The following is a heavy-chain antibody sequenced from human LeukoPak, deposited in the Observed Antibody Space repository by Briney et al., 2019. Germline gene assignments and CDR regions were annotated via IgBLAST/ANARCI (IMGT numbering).Heavy chain of an antibody. CDR2: ISSSSSYI. CDR1: GFTFSSYS. D-gene: IGHD1-26*01. J-gene: IGHJ4*02. CDR3: ARGAGWGATEDY. Sequence: GGSLRLSCAASGFTFSSYSMNWVRQAPGKGLEWVSSISSSSSYIYYANSVKGRFTISRDNAKNSLYLQMNSLRAEDTAVYYCARGAGWGATEDYWGQGTLVTVSS. V-gene: IGHV3-21*01.